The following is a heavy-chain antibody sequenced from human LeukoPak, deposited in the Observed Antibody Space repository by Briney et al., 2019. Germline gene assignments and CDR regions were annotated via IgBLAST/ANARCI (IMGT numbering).Heavy chain of an antibody. Sequence: GGSLRLSCAASGLTVTNAWMNWVRQAPGKGLEWVAVISYDGSNKYYADSVKGRFTISRDNSKNTLYLQMNSLRAEDTAVYYCAKDLRGYSGYSIFQHWGQGTLVTVSS. CDR2: ISYDGSNK. D-gene: IGHD5-12*01. J-gene: IGHJ1*01. V-gene: IGHV3-30*18. CDR3: AKDLRGYSGYSIFQH. CDR1: GLTVTNAW.